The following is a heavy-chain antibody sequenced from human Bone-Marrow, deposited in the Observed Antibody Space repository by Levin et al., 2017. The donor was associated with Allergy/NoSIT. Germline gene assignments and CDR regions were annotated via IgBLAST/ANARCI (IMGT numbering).Heavy chain of an antibody. CDR1: GGTFSSYA. D-gene: IGHD6-19*01. Sequence: SVKVSCKASGGTFSSYAISWVRQAPGQGLEWMGGIIPIFGTANYAQKFQGRVTITADESTSTAYMELSSLRSEDTAVYYCARDRLRGSGWSEFDYWGQGTLVTVSS. CDR3: ARDRLRGSGWSEFDY. V-gene: IGHV1-69*13. J-gene: IGHJ4*02. CDR2: IIPIFGTA.